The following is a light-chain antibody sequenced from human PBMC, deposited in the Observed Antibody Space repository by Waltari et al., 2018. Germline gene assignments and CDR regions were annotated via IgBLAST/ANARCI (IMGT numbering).Light chain of an antibody. CDR1: QSVSSN. J-gene: IGKJ4*01. V-gene: IGKV3-15*01. CDR3: QQYNNWPPLT. Sequence: EIVMTQSPATLFVSPGERATLSCRASQSVSSNLAWYQQKPGQAPRLLIYGASTRATGIPARFSGVGSGTEFTLTISSLQSEDFAVYYCQQYNNWPPLTFGGGTKVEIK. CDR2: GAS.